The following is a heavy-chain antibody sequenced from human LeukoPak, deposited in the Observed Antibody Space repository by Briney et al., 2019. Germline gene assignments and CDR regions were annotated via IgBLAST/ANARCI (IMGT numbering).Heavy chain of an antibody. CDR2: IKQDESEK. CDR3: ARDGAPFDS. CDR1: GFTFRSYW. J-gene: IGHJ4*02. D-gene: IGHD4-17*01. Sequence: GGSLRLSCAASGFTFRSYWMSWVRQAPGKGLEWVANIKQDESEKYYVDSVKGRFSISRDNARNLVYLPMNNLRAEDTAVYFCARDGAPFDSWGQGTLVTVSS. V-gene: IGHV3-7*01.